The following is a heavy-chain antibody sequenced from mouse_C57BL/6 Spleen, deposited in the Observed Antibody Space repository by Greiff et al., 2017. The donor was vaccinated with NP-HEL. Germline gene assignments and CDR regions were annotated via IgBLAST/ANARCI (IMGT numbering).Heavy chain of an antibody. J-gene: IGHJ2*01. Sequence: DVKLVESGGGLVKPGGSLKLSCAASGFTFSSYTMSWVRQTPEKRLEWVATISGGGGNTYYPDSVKGRFTISRDNAKNTLYLQMSSLRSEDTALYYCARDYGRHFDYWGQGTTLTVSS. V-gene: IGHV5-9*01. CDR1: GFTFSSYT. CDR2: ISGGGGNT. CDR3: ARDYGRHFDY. D-gene: IGHD1-1*01.